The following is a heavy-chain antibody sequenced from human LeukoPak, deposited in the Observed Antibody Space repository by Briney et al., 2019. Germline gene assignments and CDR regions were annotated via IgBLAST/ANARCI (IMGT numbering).Heavy chain of an antibody. CDR3: ARFAAGGSYYYYMDV. CDR1: GFTFSSYS. V-gene: IGHV3-21*01. D-gene: IGHD6-25*01. J-gene: IGHJ6*03. Sequence: GGPLRLSCAASGFTFSSYSMNWVRQAPGKGLEWVSSISSSSSYIYYADSVKGRFTISRDNAKNSLYLQMNSLRAEDTAVYYCARFAAGGSYYYYMDVWGKGTTVTVSS. CDR2: ISSSSSYI.